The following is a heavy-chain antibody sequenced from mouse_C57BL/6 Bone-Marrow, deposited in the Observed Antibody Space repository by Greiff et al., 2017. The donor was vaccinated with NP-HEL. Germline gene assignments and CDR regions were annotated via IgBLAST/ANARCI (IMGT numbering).Heavy chain of an antibody. CDR2: ISSGGSYT. CDR3: APYYYVAMDY. CDR1: GFTFSSYG. V-gene: IGHV5-6*01. J-gene: IGHJ4*01. D-gene: IGHD6-5*01. Sequence: EVQVVESGGDLVKPGGSLKLSCAASGFTFSSYGMSWVRQTPDKRLEWVATISSGGSYTYYLDSVKGRFTISRDNAKNTLYLQMSSLKSEDTAMYYCAPYYYVAMDYWGQGTSVTVSS.